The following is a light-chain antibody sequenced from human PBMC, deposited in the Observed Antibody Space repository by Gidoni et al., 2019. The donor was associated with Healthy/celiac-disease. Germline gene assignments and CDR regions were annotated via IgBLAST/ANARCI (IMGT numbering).Light chain of an antibody. CDR3: QQRSNWPPTWT. V-gene: IGKV3-11*01. Sequence: EIVLTQSPATLSLSPGERATPSCRARQSVSSYLAWYQQKPGQAPRLLIYDASNRATGIPARFSGSGSGTDFTLTISSLEPEDFAVYYCQQRSNWPPTWTFXQXTKVEIK. J-gene: IGKJ1*01. CDR2: DAS. CDR1: QSVSSY.